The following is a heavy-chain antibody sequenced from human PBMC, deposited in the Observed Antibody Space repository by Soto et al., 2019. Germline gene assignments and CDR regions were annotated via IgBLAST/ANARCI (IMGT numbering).Heavy chain of an antibody. J-gene: IGHJ4*02. CDR3: ATYSSSPHYASQ. CDR2: IFYLGST. V-gene: IGHV4-59*08. Sequence: SETLSLTCTVSGGSISSDYWSWIRQPPGKGLEWIGYIFYLGSTKYNPSLKSRVTISVDTSKNQFSLKLSSVTAADTAVYYCATYSSSPHYASQWGQGTLVTVSS. CDR1: GGSISSDY. D-gene: IGHD6-6*01.